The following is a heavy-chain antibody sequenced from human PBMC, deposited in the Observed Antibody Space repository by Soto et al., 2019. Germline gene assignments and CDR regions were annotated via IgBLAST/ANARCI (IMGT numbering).Heavy chain of an antibody. CDR1: GFTFSSYA. D-gene: IGHD3-22*01. J-gene: IGHJ4*02. CDR2: ISGSGGST. V-gene: IGHV3-23*01. Sequence: GGSLRLSCAGSGFTFSSYAMSWVRQAPGKGLEWVSGISGSGGSTYYADSVKGRFTISRDNSKNTLYLQMNSLRAEDTAVYYCAKDRPVSSSYFGYFDYWGQGTLVTVSS. CDR3: AKDRPVSSSYFGYFDY.